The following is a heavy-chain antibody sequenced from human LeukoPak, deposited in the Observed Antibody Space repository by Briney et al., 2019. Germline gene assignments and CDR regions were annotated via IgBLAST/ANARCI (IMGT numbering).Heavy chain of an antibody. Sequence: PSETLSLTCAAYGGSFSGYYWSWIRQPPGKGLEWIGEINHSGSTNYNPSLKSRATISVDTSKNQFSLKLSSVTAADTAVYYCARGRGDYWGQGTLVTVSS. CDR3: ARGRGDY. V-gene: IGHV4-34*01. CDR2: INHSGST. J-gene: IGHJ4*02. CDR1: GGSFSGYY.